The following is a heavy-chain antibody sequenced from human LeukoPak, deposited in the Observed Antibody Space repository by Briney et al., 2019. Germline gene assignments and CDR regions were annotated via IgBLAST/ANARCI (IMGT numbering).Heavy chain of an antibody. Sequence: PGRSLRLSCAASGFTFSRYSMNWVRQAPGKGLEWIAYIRSSGDTIYYADSVQGRFTISRDTAKNSLYLQMNNLRDEDTAVYYCTRDPEALDYWGQGTLVTVSS. CDR1: GFTFSRYS. CDR3: TRDPEALDY. CDR2: IRSSGDTI. J-gene: IGHJ4*02. V-gene: IGHV3-48*02.